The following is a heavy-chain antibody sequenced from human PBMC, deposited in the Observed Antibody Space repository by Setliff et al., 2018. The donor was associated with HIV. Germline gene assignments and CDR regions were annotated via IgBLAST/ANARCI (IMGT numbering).Heavy chain of an antibody. CDR2: IYYSGST. CDR1: GGSISSDY. D-gene: IGHD3-22*01. CDR3: ARSRTSSGYYGVTGYGMDV. Sequence: SCTVSGGSISSDYWSWIRQPPGKGLEWIGYIYYSGSTNYNPSLKSRVTISVATSKNQFSLKLNSVTTADTAVYYCARSRTSSGYYGVTGYGMDVWGQGTTVT. J-gene: IGHJ6*02. V-gene: IGHV4-59*01.